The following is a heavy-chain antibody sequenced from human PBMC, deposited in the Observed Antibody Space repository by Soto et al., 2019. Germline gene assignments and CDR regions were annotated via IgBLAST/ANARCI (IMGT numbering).Heavy chain of an antibody. CDR3: AKGLGRSNYYYSGMDV. V-gene: IGHV3-23*01. D-gene: IGHD3-10*01. CDR2: MTATTGDT. J-gene: IGHJ6*02. CDR1: GLTFGNYG. Sequence: EVQLLESGGGLVQRGGSLRRSFVASGLTFGNYGMNWVRPAPGKGLGWGSGMTATTGDTHYADSVQGRFTTSRDSSKNTVYLQTNSLRTDDTAIYYCAKGLGRSNYYYSGMDVWGQGTTVTVSS.